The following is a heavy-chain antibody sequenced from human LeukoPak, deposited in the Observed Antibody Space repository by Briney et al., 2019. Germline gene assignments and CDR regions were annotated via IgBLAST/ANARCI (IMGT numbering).Heavy chain of an antibody. V-gene: IGHV1-69*04. CDR2: IIPILGIA. J-gene: IGHJ3*02. CDR3: ARDLGSTGERRYYYDSSRYYYDAFDI. Sequence: SVKVSCKASGGTFSSYTISWVRQAPGQGLEWMGRIIPILGIANYAQKFQGRVTITADKSTSTAYMELSSLRSEDTAVYYCARDLGSTGERRYYYDSSRYYYDAFDIWGQGTMVTVSS. CDR1: GGTFSSYT. D-gene: IGHD3-22*01.